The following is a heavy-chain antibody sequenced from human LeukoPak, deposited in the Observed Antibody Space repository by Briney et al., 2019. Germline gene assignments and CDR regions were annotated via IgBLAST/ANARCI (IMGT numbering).Heavy chain of an antibody. CDR3: ARYHDSSGYYWDEVAFDI. D-gene: IGHD3-22*01. J-gene: IGHJ3*02. CDR2: IYYSGST. Sequence: PSETLSLTCAVSGGSISSGGYYWSWIRQPPGKGLEWIGYIYYSGSTNYNPSLKSRVTISVDTSKNQFSLKLSSVTAADTAVYYCARYHDSSGYYWDEVAFDIWGQGTMVTVSS. V-gene: IGHV4-61*08. CDR1: GGSISSGGYY.